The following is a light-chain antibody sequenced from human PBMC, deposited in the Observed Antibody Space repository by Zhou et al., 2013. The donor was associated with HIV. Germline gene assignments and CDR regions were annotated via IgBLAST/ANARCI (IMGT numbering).Light chain of an antibody. CDR3: MQSIQLPIT. Sequence: DVVMTQSPLSLPVTLGQPASISCRSSQSLVYSDGDTYLSWLHQRPGQPPRLLIYKVSTRFSGVPDRFSGSGAGTDFTLKISRVEAEDVGVYYCMQSIQLPITFGQGTRLEIK. J-gene: IGKJ5*01. V-gene: IGKV2-24*01. CDR1: QSLVYSDGDTY. CDR2: KVS.